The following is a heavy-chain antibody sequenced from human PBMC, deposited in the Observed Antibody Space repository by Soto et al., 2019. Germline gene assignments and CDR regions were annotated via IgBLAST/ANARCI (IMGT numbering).Heavy chain of an antibody. J-gene: IGHJ4*02. V-gene: IGHV1-18*01. D-gene: IGHD1-26*01. CDR3: ASGRYGDY. Sequence: QVHLVQSGAEVKKPGASVKVSCKGSGYGFTTYGITWVRQAPGQGLEWMAWISAHNGNTNYAQKVQGRVTVTRDTSTSTAYMELSSLRYDDTAVYYCASGRYGDYWGQGALVTVSS. CDR2: ISAHNGNT. CDR1: GYGFTTYG.